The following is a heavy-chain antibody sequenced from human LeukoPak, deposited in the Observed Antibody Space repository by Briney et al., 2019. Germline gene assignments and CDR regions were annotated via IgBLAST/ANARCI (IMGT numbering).Heavy chain of an antibody. CDR1: GYTFTSYD. V-gene: IGHV1-8*01. CDR3: ARRRRAAPAVDY. D-gene: IGHD6-13*01. CDR2: MNPNSGNT. J-gene: IGHJ4*02. Sequence: GASVKVSCKASGYTFTSYDINWVRQATGQGLEWMGWMNPNSGNTGYAQKFQGRVTMTRNTSISTAYMELSSLRSEATAVYYCARRRRAAPAVDYWGQGTLVTVSS.